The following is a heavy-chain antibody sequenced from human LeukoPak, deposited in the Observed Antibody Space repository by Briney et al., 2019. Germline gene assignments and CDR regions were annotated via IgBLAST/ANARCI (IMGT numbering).Heavy chain of an antibody. CDR2: MNHSGTT. J-gene: IGHJ6*02. D-gene: IGHD3-10*01. Sequence: SETLSLTCAVYGGSFSGYYWSWIRQPPGQGLEWIGEMNHSGTTNYNPSLRSRVTISGDTSKKQFSLKVTSVTAAETAVYYCARSLIRGATGHYYYGMDVWGQGTPVTVS. CDR3: ARSLIRGATGHYYYGMDV. CDR1: GGSFSGYY. V-gene: IGHV4-34*01.